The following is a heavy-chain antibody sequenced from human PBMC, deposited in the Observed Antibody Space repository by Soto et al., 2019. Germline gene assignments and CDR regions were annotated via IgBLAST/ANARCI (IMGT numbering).Heavy chain of an antibody. CDR3: ARDRAVSARGSFDY. Sequence: QVQLQESGPGLVEPSGTLSLTCAVSGGSVSSTNWWSWVRQPPGKGLEWIGEIYHSGSTYYNPSLKSRVTISVDKSKIQFSLRLSSVTAADTAVYFCARDRAVSARGSFDYWGQGTLVTVSS. CDR2: IYHSGST. J-gene: IGHJ4*02. V-gene: IGHV4-4*02. D-gene: IGHD6-19*01. CDR1: GGSVSSTNW.